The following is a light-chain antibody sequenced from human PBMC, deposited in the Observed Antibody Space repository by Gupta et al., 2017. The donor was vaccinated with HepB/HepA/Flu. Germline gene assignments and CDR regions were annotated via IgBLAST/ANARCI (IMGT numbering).Light chain of an antibody. CDR1: NIGHKN. J-gene: IGLJ1*01. CDR3: QVWDSNTEV. CDR2: RDS. Sequence: SYELTQPLSVSVALGQTARITCGGNNIGHKNVHWFQQKPGQAPVLVIYRDSNRPSGIPERFSGSNSGTTATLTIRGAQAGDEADYYCQVWDSNTEVFGAGTKVTVL. V-gene: IGLV3-9*01.